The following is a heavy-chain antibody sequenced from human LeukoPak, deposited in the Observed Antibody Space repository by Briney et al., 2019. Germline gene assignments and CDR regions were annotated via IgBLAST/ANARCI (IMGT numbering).Heavy chain of an antibody. Sequence: GGSLRLSCSASGFTFSTYAMHWVRQAPGKGREYVLAISSNRGSTYFADSVKARFSISRDNSKNTLDLQMSSLRAENTAVYYCVKVSSSGWHEGDYFDYWGQGTLVTVSS. D-gene: IGHD6-19*01. CDR2: ISSNRGST. CDR3: VKVSSSGWHEGDYFDY. V-gene: IGHV3-64D*06. J-gene: IGHJ4*02. CDR1: GFTFSTYA.